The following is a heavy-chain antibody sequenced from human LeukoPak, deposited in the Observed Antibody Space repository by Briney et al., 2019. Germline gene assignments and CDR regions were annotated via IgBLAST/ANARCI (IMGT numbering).Heavy chain of an antibody. CDR3: ARDRYYYDSSGYRRMDV. Sequence: SETLSLTCTVSGDSISSGDYYWSWIRQPAGKGLEWIGRISSSGSTNYNPSLKSRVTISVDTSKNQFSLKLSPVTAADTAVYYCARDRYYYDSSGYRRMDVWGKGTTVTISS. CDR1: GDSISSGDYY. D-gene: IGHD3-22*01. CDR2: ISSSGST. V-gene: IGHV4-61*02. J-gene: IGHJ6*04.